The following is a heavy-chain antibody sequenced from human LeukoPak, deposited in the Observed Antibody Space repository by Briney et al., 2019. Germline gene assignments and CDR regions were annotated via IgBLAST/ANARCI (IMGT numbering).Heavy chain of an antibody. V-gene: IGHV4-61*02. Sequence: SETLSLTCTVSGGSISSGSYYWSWIRQPAGKGLEWIGRIYTSGSTNYNPSLKSRVTISVDTSKNQFSLKLSSVTAADTAVYYCARSRRYCSGGSCYSSYYYYMDVWGKGTTVTISS. J-gene: IGHJ6*03. CDR1: GGSISSGSYY. CDR3: ARSRRYCSGGSCYSSYYYYMDV. CDR2: IYTSGST. D-gene: IGHD2-15*01.